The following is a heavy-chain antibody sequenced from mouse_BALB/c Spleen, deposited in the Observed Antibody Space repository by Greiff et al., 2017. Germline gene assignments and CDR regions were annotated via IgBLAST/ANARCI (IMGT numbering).Heavy chain of an antibody. V-gene: IGHV5-9-3*01. CDR3: ASLDGTTALYAMDY. J-gene: IGHJ4*01. D-gene: IGHD2-3*01. Sequence: EVQLVESGGGLVKPGGSLKLSCAASGFTFSSYAMSWVRQTPEKRLEWVATISSGGSYTYYPDSVKGRFTISRDNAKNTLYLQMSSLRSEDTAMYYCASLDGTTALYAMDYWGQGTSVTVSS. CDR2: ISSGGSYT. CDR1: GFTFSSYA.